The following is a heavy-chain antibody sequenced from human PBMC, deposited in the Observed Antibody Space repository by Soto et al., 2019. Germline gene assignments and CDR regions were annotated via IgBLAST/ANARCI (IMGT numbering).Heavy chain of an antibody. CDR3: ARERFSGDCSSTSCPGRYFGY. V-gene: IGHV4-31*03. J-gene: IGHJ4*02. D-gene: IGHD2-2*01. CDR2: IYYSGST. CDR1: GGSISSGGYC. Sequence: SETLSLTCTVSGGSISSGGYCWSWIRQHPGKGLEWIGYIYYSGSTYYNPSLKSRVTISVDTSKNQFSLKLSSVTAADTAVYYCARERFSGDCSSTSCPGRYFGYWGQGTLVTVSS.